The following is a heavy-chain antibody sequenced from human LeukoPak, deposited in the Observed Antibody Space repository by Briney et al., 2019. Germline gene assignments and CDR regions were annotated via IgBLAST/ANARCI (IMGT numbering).Heavy chain of an antibody. CDR1: GYTFTGYY. D-gene: IGHD3-22*01. J-gene: IGHJ4*02. CDR2: IIPILGIA. V-gene: IGHV1-69*10. Sequence: SVKVSCKASGYTFTGYYMHWVRQAPGQGLEWMGGIIPILGIANYAQKFQGRVTITADKSTSTAYMELSSLRSEDTAVYYCARPDYYYYDSSGYYYYWGQGTLVTVSS. CDR3: ARPDYYYYDSSGYYYY.